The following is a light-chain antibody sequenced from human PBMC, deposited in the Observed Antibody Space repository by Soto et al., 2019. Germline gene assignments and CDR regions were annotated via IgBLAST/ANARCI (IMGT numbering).Light chain of an antibody. V-gene: IGLV2-14*01. J-gene: IGLJ1*01. CDR2: DVS. Sequence: QSALTQPASVSGSPGQSITISCTGTSSDVGGYNYVSCYQQHPGKAPKLMIYDVSNRPSGVSNRFSRSKSGNTASLTISGLQAEDEAAYYRSSYTSSSTPYVFGTGTKLTVL. CDR1: SSDVGGYNY. CDR3: SSYTSSSTPYV.